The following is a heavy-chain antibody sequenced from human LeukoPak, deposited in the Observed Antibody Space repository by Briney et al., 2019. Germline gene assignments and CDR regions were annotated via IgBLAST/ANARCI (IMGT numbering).Heavy chain of an antibody. D-gene: IGHD3-16*02. J-gene: IGHJ4*02. V-gene: IGHV3-74*01. Sequence: GGSLRLSCAASGFTFSSYWMHWVRHAPGKGLVWVSRINSDGSSTSYADSVKGRFTISRDNAKNTLYLQMNSLRAEDTAVYYCARPAYDYVWGSYRYTPYYFDYWGQGTLVTGSS. CDR2: INSDGSST. CDR1: GFTFSSYW. CDR3: ARPAYDYVWGSYRYTPYYFDY.